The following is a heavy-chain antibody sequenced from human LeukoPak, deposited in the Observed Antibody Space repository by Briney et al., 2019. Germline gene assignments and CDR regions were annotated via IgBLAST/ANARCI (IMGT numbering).Heavy chain of an antibody. Sequence: GESLRLSCVASGLTIGSRYMNWVRQAPGKGLEWVSGISGTDGSRSYADSVKGRFTISRDNSKNTLFLQVSSLRAEDTAVYYCAKKYSNSWPAFDYWGQGTLVTVSS. CDR3: AKKYSNSWPAFDY. V-gene: IGHV3-23*01. J-gene: IGHJ4*02. D-gene: IGHD4-11*01. CDR1: GLTIGSRY. CDR2: ISGTDGSR.